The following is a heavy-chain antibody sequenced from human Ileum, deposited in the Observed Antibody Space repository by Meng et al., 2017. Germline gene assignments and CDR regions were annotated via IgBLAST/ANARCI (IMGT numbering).Heavy chain of an antibody. V-gene: IGHV4-59*01. CDR2: IYYTGTA. D-gene: IGHD5-12*01. CDR3: ARDPGYSDYGAFDI. J-gene: IGHJ3*02. CDR1: GGYISTYY. Sequence: SETLSLTCTVSGGYISTYYWVWIRQPPGQGLEWIGYIYYTGTAKYNPSLNGRVTMSKDTSKNQFSLTLNSVTAADTAVYYCARDPGYSDYGAFDIWGQGKMVTVSS.